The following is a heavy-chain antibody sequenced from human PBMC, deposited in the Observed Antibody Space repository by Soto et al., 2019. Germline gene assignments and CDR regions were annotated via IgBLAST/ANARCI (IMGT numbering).Heavy chain of an antibody. V-gene: IGHV4-59*01. CDR1: GGSISSYY. J-gene: IGHJ6*02. CDR2: IYYSGST. Sequence: PSETLSLTCTVSGGSISSYYWSWIRQPPGKGLEWIGYIYYSGSTNYNPSLKSRVTISVDTSKNQFSLKLSSVTAADTAVYYCARYRLYPGIAVDYGMDVWGQGTTVTVSS. CDR3: ARYRLYPGIAVDYGMDV. D-gene: IGHD6-19*01.